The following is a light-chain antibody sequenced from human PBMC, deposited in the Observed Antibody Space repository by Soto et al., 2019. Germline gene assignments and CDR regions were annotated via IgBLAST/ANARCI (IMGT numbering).Light chain of an antibody. CDR1: QGISSY. J-gene: IGKJ3*01. CDR3: QQLNSYPLS. Sequence: DIQLTQSPSFLSASVGDRVPITCRASQGISSYFAWYQQKPGNAPKLLIYAASTMQSGVPSRFSGSGSGTEFTLTVSSLQPEDCATYYCQQLNSYPLSFGPGTKVDIK. CDR2: AAS. V-gene: IGKV1-9*01.